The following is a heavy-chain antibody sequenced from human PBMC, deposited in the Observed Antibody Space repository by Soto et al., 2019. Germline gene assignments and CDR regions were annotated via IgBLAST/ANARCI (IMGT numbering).Heavy chain of an antibody. CDR1: GYTIASYD. Sequence: ASVKVSCKASGYTIASYDINWVRQAIGQGLDWVGWMNPNSGNTGYAQKFQGRVTLTRNASISTAYMELSSLRSEDTAVYYCAKGRTSGWYPFDYWGQGTLVTVSS. J-gene: IGHJ4*02. CDR3: AKGRTSGWYPFDY. D-gene: IGHD6-19*01. V-gene: IGHV1-8*01. CDR2: MNPNSGNT.